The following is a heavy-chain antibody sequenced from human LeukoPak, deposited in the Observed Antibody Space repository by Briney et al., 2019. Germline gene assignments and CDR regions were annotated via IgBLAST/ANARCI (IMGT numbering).Heavy chain of an antibody. CDR1: GFTFSNAW. CDR3: TTDEWELFDAFDI. D-gene: IGHD1-26*01. V-gene: IGHV3-15*01. Sequence: GGSLRLSCAAPGFTFSNAWMSWVRQAPGKGLEWVGRIKSKTDGGTTDYAAPVKGRFTISRDDSKNTLYLQMNSLKTEDTAVYYCTTDEWELFDAFDIWGQGTMVTVSS. J-gene: IGHJ3*02. CDR2: IKSKTDGGTT.